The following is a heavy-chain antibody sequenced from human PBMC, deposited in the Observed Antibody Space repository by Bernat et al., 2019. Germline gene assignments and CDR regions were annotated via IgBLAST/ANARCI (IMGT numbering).Heavy chain of an antibody. CDR1: GFTFSSYG. J-gene: IGHJ6*02. CDR3: AKDTGVVAATPYYYGMDV. D-gene: IGHD2-15*01. V-gene: IGHV3-30*18. CDR2: ISYDGSNK. Sequence: QVQLVESGGGVVQPGRSLRLSCAASGFTFSSYGMHWVRQAPGKGLEWVAVISYDGSNKYYADSVKGRFTNSRDNSKNTLYLQMNSLRAEDTAVYYCAKDTGVVAATPYYYGMDVWGQGTTVTVSS.